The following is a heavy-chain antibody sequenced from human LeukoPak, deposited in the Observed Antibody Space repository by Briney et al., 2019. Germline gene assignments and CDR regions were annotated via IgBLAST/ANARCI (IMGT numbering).Heavy chain of an antibody. D-gene: IGHD3-3*01. J-gene: IGHJ4*02. Sequence: ASVKVSCKTSRYTFSGYFIHWIRQAPGQGLEWMGRVNPNTGGTTSARKFQGRVTMTSDSSIRSAYMDLSRLSLDDSAVYYCALGGSSDLEWLVDYFDHWGQGRLVLVSS. V-gene: IGHV1-2*06. CDR3: ALGGSSDLEWLVDYFDH. CDR2: VNPNTGGT. CDR1: RYTFSGYF.